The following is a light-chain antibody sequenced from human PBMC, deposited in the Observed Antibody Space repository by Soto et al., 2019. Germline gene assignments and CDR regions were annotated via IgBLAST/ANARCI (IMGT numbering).Light chain of an antibody. CDR1: QSVSSN. CDR2: GAS. V-gene: IGKV3-15*01. CDR3: QQYNNWPWT. Sequence: ERVMTQSPATLSVSPGERATLSCGASQSVSSNLAWYQQKPGQAPRLLMYGASTRATGIPARFSGSGSGTEFTLTISSLQSEDFAVYYCQQYNNWPWTFGQGTKVEIK. J-gene: IGKJ1*01.